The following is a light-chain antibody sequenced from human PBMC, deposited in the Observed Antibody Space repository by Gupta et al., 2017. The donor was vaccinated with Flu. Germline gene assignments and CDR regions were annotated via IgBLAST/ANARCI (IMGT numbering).Light chain of an antibody. J-gene: IGLJ3*02. CDR3: QAADSSNGGV. CDR1: GGGEKY. V-gene: IGLV3-1*01. Sequence: GKTTRTTCSGDGGGEKYCCWKQPNPAHPHLLVIYKDDKRTAGIPGRFSGSNSGNTATLTIRVTKEREEADYYAQAADSSNGGVFGGGTKLTVL. CDR2: KDD.